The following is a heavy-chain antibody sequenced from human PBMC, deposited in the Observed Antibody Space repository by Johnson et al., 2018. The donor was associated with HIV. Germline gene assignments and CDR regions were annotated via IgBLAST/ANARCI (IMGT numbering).Heavy chain of an antibody. V-gene: IGHV3-15*01. J-gene: IGHJ3*02. D-gene: IGHD3-22*01. Sequence: VQLVESGGGLVKPGGSLRLSCAASGFTFSDAWLTWVRQAPGKGLEWVGRIKTKTDGGTTDYAAPVKGRFTISRDDSKNTLFLQMNSLKTDDTAVYYCAKSNPMIVVVDAFDIWGQGTMVTVSS. CDR3: AKSNPMIVVVDAFDI. CDR2: IKTKTDGGTT. CDR1: GFTFSDAW.